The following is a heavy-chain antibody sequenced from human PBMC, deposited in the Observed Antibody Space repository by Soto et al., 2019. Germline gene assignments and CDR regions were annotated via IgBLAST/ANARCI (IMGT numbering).Heavy chain of an antibody. Sequence: QLVESGGGLVQPGRSLRLSCVGSGLTLEDYGMHWVRQGPEKGLEWVAGITWNGGPIGYADSVKGRFTISRDNSKNSLYLQMRGLRPEDTALYYCVKDRPDDRRGYSHYALDVWGQGTMVTVSS. V-gene: IGHV3-9*01. D-gene: IGHD3-22*01. J-gene: IGHJ6*02. CDR2: ITWNGGPI. CDR1: GLTLEDYG. CDR3: VKDRPDDRRGYSHYALDV.